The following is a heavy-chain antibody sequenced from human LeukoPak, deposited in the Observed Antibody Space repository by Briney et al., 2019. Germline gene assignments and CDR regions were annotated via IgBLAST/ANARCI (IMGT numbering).Heavy chain of an antibody. CDR3: ARDRLRRDYGGNSGAQPFDY. J-gene: IGHJ4*02. Sequence: PGGSLRLSCAASGFTFSSYAMSWVRQAPGKGLEWVSSISSSSSYIYYADSVKGRFTISRDNAKNSLYLQMNSLRAEDTAVYYCARDRLRRDYGGNSGAQPFDYWGQGTLVTVSS. V-gene: IGHV3-21*01. CDR1: GFTFSSYA. CDR2: ISSSSSYI. D-gene: IGHD4-23*01.